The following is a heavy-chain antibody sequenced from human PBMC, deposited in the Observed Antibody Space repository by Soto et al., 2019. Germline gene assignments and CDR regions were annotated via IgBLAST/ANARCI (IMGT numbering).Heavy chain of an antibody. V-gene: IGHV1-69*13. J-gene: IGHJ6*02. CDR3: ARGYCSGGNCYSGMDV. D-gene: IGHD2-15*01. CDR2: IIPISGTT. Sequence: SVKVSCKASGGTFGTHAIIWVRQAPGHGLEWMGGIIPISGTTYYTQKFQGRVTITADEPTSTAFMELSSLKSEDTAVFYCARGYCSGGNCYSGMDVWGQGTMVTVSS. CDR1: GGTFGTHA.